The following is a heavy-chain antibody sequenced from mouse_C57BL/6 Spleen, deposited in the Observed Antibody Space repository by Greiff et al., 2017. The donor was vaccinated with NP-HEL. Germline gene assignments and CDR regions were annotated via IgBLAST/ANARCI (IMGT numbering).Heavy chain of an antibody. J-gene: IGHJ2*01. Sequence: VMLVESGAELARPGASVKMSCKASGYTFTSYTMHWVKQRPGQGLEWIGYINPSSGYTKYNQKFKDKATLTADKSSSTAYMQLSSLTSEDSAVYYCARGDGGSSLDYWGQGTTLTVSS. CDR3: ARGDGGSSLDY. CDR2: INPSSGYT. D-gene: IGHD1-1*01. CDR1: GYTFTSYT. V-gene: IGHV1-4*01.